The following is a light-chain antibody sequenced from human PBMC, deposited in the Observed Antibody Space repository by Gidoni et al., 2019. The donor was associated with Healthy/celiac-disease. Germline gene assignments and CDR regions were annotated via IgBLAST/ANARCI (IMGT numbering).Light chain of an antibody. J-gene: IGKJ2*01. CDR1: QSISSY. V-gene: IGKV1-39*01. Sequence: DIQMTQSPSSLSASVGDRVTITCRASQSISSYLNWYQQKPGKAPKLLIYAASSLQSGVPSRFSGSGSGTDFTLTISSLQPEDFATYYCQQSYSTPRRVLYTFGQGTKLEIK. CDR3: QQSYSTPRRVLYT. CDR2: AAS.